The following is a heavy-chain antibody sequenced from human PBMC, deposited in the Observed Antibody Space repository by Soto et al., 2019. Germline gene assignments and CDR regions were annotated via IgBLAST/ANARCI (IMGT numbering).Heavy chain of an antibody. D-gene: IGHD6-19*01. Sequence: PGGSLRLSCAASGFTFSSYGMHWVRQAPGKGLEWVAVISYDGSNKYYADSVKGRFTISRDNSKNTLYLQMNSLRAEDTAVYYCAKGDSSGWLDYWGQGTLVTVS. CDR3: AKGDSSGWLDY. V-gene: IGHV3-30*18. CDR1: GFTFSSYG. J-gene: IGHJ4*02. CDR2: ISYDGSNK.